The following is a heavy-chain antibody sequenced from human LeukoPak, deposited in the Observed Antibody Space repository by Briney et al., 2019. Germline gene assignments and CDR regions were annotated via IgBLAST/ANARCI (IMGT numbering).Heavy chain of an antibody. CDR3: ARDVRGYKY. CDR2: ISSTSSFT. CDR1: GFTFSDYY. V-gene: IGHV3-11*06. J-gene: IGHJ4*02. D-gene: IGHD3-10*02. Sequence: PGGSLRLSCAASGFTFSDYYMSWIRQAPGKGLEWVSYISSTSSFTNYADSVKGRFTISRDNAKNSLYLQMNSLGAEDTAVYYCARDVRGYKYWGQGTLVTVSS.